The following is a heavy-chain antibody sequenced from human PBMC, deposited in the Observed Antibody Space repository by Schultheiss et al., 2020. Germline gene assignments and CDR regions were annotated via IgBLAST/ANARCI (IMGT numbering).Heavy chain of an antibody. V-gene: IGHV4-34*01. CDR1: GGSFSGYY. CDR2: INHSGST. J-gene: IGHJ4*02. CDR3: ARIVLWPIKGTAAGTIDY. Sequence: GSLRLSCAVYGGSFSGYYWSWIRQPPGKGLEWIGEINHSGSTNYNPSLKSRVTISVDTSKNQFSLKLSSVTAADTAVYYCARIVLWPIKGTAAGTIDYWGQGTLVTVSS. D-gene: IGHD6-13*01.